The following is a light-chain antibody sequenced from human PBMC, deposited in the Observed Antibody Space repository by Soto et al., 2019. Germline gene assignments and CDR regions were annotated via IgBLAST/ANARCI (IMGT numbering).Light chain of an antibody. J-gene: IGKJ4*01. Sequence: EIVFTQSPFTLSLSPGERATLSCRASQSVTDFLAWYQQKSGQAPRLLIYDASNRATGIPARFSGSGSGTDFTLTISSLEPEDFAVYYCQQRSKWPLTFGGGTKVDNK. CDR1: QSVTDF. CDR3: QQRSKWPLT. V-gene: IGKV3-11*01. CDR2: DAS.